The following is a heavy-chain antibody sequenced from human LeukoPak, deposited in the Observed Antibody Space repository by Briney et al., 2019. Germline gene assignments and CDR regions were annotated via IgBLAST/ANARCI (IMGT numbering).Heavy chain of an antibody. CDR2: INPSGGST. CDR1: GYTFTSYY. Sequence: ASVKVSCKASGYTFTSYYMHWVRQAPGQGLEWMGIINPSGGSTSYAQKFQGRVTITTDESTSTAYMELSSLRSEDTAVYYCARARYGGYGPYYYYYYYMDVWGKGTTVTVSS. CDR3: ARARYGGYGPYYYYYYYMDV. D-gene: IGHD5-12*01. J-gene: IGHJ6*03. V-gene: IGHV1-46*01.